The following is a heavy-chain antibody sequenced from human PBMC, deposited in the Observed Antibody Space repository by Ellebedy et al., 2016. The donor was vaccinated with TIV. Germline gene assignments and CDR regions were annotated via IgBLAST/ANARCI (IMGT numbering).Heavy chain of an antibody. J-gene: IGHJ4*02. Sequence: PGGSLRLSCAASGFTFSSYAMSWVRQAPGQGLEWVSGINANGVSIAYADSVNGRFTISRDNSKDTLFLQMNSLRAEDTAVYYCARSRYHYYLGNTIFAYWGQGALVTVSS. CDR2: INANGVSI. CDR3: ARSRYHYYLGNTIFAY. D-gene: IGHD3-10*01. CDR1: GFTFSSYA. V-gene: IGHV3-23*01.